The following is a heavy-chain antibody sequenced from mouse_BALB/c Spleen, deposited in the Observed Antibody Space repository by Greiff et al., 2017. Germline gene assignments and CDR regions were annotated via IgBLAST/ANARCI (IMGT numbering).Heavy chain of an antibody. CDR2: ISDGGSYT. CDR1: GFTFSDYY. CDR3: ARGDGGYFDY. Sequence: EVKVVESGGGLVKPGGPLKLSCAASGFTFSDYYMYWVRQTPEKRLEWVATISDGGSYTYYPDSVKGRFTISRDNAKNNLYLQMSSLKSEDTAMYYCARGDGGYFDYWGQGTTLTVSS. J-gene: IGHJ2*01. D-gene: IGHD2-3*01. V-gene: IGHV5-4*02.